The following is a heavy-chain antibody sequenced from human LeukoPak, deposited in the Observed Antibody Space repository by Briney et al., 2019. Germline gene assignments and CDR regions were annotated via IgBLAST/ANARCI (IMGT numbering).Heavy chain of an antibody. CDR3: ARGGSDYYGRNYYFDY. CDR1: GGSFSGYY. Sequence: SETLSLTCAVYGGSFSGYYWSWIRQPPGKGLEWIGEINHSGSTNYNPSLKSRVTISVDTSKNQFSLKLSSVTAADTAVYYCARGGSDYYGRNYYFDYWGQGTLVTVSS. V-gene: IGHV4-34*01. J-gene: IGHJ4*02. D-gene: IGHD3-10*01. CDR2: INHSGST.